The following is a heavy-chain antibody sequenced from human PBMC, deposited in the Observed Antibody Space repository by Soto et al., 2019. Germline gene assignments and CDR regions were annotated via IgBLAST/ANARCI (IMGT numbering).Heavy chain of an antibody. CDR1: GYSFTSYW. CDR3: ARHRTTSDPNYCYYYGMDV. Sequence: PGESLKISCKGPGYSFTSYWIGWVRQMPGKGLEWMGIIYPGDSDTRYSPSFQGQVTISADKSISTAYLQWSSLKASDTAMYYCARHRTTSDPNYCYYYGMDVWGQGTTVTVSS. CDR2: IYPGDSDT. D-gene: IGHD4-17*01. V-gene: IGHV5-51*01. J-gene: IGHJ6*02.